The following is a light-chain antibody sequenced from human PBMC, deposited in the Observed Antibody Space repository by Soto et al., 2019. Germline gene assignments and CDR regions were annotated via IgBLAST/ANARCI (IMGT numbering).Light chain of an antibody. CDR2: GAS. J-gene: IGKJ1*01. Sequence: EIVLTQSPGPLALSPGGRATLSCRARESVSSSYLAWYQQKPGQAPRLLIFGASSRATGTPDRFSGSGSGTDFTLTISRLEPEDFAVYYCQQYGSSPPWTFGQGTKVDIK. V-gene: IGKV3-20*01. CDR3: QQYGSSPPWT. CDR1: ESVSSSY.